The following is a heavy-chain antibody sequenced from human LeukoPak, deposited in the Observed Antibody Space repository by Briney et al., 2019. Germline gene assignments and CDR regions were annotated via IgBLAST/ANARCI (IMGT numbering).Heavy chain of an antibody. Sequence: PSETLSLTCTVANGSVSSDDDYWGWIRQPPGKGLEWIATIYYTGSTYHNPSLRSRLSISVDTSKHRFSLQLSSVTAADTAVYYCARERVRAWRGYSPFDSWGQGTLVTVSS. V-gene: IGHV4-39*07. D-gene: IGHD3-3*01. J-gene: IGHJ4*02. CDR2: IYYTGST. CDR3: ARERVRAWRGYSPFDS. CDR1: NGSVSSDDDY.